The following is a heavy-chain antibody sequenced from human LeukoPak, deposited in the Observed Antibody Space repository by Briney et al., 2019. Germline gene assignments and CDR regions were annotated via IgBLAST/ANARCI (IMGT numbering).Heavy chain of an antibody. Sequence: GGSLRLSCAASGFTFSSYSMNWVRQAPGKGLEWVSSISSSSSYIYYADSVKGRFTISRDNSKNTLYLQMNSLRAEDTAVYYCAKDFVGVPAAISYYYYYMDVWGKGTTVTVSS. CDR1: GFTFSSYS. D-gene: IGHD2-2*01. CDR3: AKDFVGVPAAISYYYYYMDV. CDR2: ISSSSSYI. J-gene: IGHJ6*03. V-gene: IGHV3-21*01.